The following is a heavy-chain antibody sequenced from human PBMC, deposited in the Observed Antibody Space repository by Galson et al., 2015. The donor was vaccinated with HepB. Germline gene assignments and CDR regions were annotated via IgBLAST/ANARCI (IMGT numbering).Heavy chain of an antibody. J-gene: IGHJ4*02. CDR1: GLTSSSYS. V-gene: IGHV3-7*03. CDR3: ARGEMYYDFWSGSFDY. CDR2: IKQDGSEK. D-gene: IGHD3-3*01. Sequence: SLRLSCAASGLTSSSYSMHWVRQAPGKGLEWVANIKQDGSEKYYVDSVKGRFTISRDNAKNSLYLQMNSLRAEDTAVYYCARGEMYYDFWSGSFDYWGQGTLVTVSS.